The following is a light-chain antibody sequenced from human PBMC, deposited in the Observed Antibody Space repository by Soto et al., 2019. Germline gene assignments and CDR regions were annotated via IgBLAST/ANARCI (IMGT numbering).Light chain of an antibody. Sequence: QSVLTQPPSVSAAPGHKVTISCSGTASNIGNDYVSWYQQLPGEAPQLLIYDNNRRPSGIPDRFSGSRSDTSATLGITGLQTGDEADYYCSSYAGGSNVFGTGTKVTVL. J-gene: IGLJ1*01. CDR1: ASNIGNDY. CDR2: DNN. CDR3: SSYAGGSNV. V-gene: IGLV1-51*01.